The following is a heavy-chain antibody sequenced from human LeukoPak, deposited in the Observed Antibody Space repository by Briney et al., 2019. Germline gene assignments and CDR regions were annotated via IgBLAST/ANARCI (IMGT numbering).Heavy chain of an antibody. D-gene: IGHD2-2*01. CDR1: GFTFSSYA. V-gene: IGHV3-30*04. Sequence: GGSLRLSCAASGFTFSSYAMHWVRQAPGKGLEWVAVISYDGSNKYYADSVKGRFTISRDNSKNSLYLQMNSLRAEDTAVYYCARDALYCRSTSCYDYWGQGTLVTVSS. CDR3: ARDALYCRSTSCYDY. CDR2: ISYDGSNK. J-gene: IGHJ4*02.